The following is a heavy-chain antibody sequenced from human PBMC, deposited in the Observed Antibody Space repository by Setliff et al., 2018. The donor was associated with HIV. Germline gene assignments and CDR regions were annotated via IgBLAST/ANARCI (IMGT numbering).Heavy chain of an antibody. CDR3: GGNGYYSIDY. J-gene: IGHJ4*02. V-gene: IGHV4-4*02. Sequence: SETLRLSCAASGFTFSNYAMSWVRQSPGKGLEWIGEIYHSGSTHYNPSLQSRVTISVDKSKSQFSLKLNSVTAADTAVYYCGGNGYYSIDYWGQGTLVTVSS. CDR2: IYHSGST. D-gene: IGHD3-22*01. CDR1: GFTFSNYAM.